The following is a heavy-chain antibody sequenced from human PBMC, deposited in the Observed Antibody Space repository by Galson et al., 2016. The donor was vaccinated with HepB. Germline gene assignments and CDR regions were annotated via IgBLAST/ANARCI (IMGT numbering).Heavy chain of an antibody. CDR1: SGSVRSDNYY. CDR3: AHEGVGFTALQH. Sequence: TLSLTCTVSSGSVRSDNYYWSWIRQSAGKGLEWIGRVDTGGGTTYNPSFQSRIFMSLDTSKSQFSLDLRSVTAADTALYFCAHEGVGFTALQHWGRGILVTVSS. CDR2: VDTGGGT. J-gene: IGHJ4*02. V-gene: IGHV4-61*02. D-gene: IGHD1-1*01.